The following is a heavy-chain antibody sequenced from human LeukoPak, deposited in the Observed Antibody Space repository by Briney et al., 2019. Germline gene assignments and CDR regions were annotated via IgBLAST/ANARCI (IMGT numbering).Heavy chain of an antibody. CDR3: AKHPVSGNFDS. J-gene: IGHJ4*02. CDR1: GFTFATYA. V-gene: IGHV3-23*01. D-gene: IGHD5/OR15-5a*01. Sequence: PGGSLRLSCVASGFTFATYAMSWVRQTPGKGLEWVSAINANGIGTFYADSVKGRFTISRDNSKNTLFPQMDSLRAEDTALYYCAKHPVSGNFDSWGQGTLVTVSS. CDR2: INANGIGT.